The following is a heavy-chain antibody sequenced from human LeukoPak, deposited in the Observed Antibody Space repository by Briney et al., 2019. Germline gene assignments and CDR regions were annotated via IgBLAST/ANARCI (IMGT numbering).Heavy chain of an antibody. D-gene: IGHD3-3*01. CDR2: ISGSGGST. CDR1: GFTFSSYA. V-gene: IGHV3-23*01. CDR3: AKGRRVVIMGGYFDY. J-gene: IGHJ4*02. Sequence: PGGSLRLSCAASGFTFSSYAMSWVRQAPGKGLEWVSAISGSGGSTYYADSVKGRFTISRDNSKNTLYLQMNSLRAEDTAVYYCAKGRRVVIMGGYFDYWGQGTLVTVSS.